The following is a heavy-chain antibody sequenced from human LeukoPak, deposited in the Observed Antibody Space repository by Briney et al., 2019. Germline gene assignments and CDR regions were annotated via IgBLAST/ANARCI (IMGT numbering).Heavy chain of an antibody. CDR3: TSRYCSSTSCPDY. V-gene: IGHV3-73*01. Sequence: GGSLRLSCAASGFTFSGSAMHWVRQASGRGLEWVGCIRSKANSYATAYAASVKGRFTISRDDLKNTAYLQMNSLKTEDTAVYYCTSRYCSSTSCPDYWGQGTLVTVSS. D-gene: IGHD2-2*01. J-gene: IGHJ4*02. CDR2: IRSKANSYAT. CDR1: GFTFSGSA.